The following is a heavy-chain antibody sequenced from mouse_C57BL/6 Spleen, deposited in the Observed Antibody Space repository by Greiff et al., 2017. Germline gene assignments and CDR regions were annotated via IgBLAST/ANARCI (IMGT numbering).Heavy chain of an antibody. J-gene: IGHJ1*03. CDR1: GFTFSDYG. Sequence: EVKLVESGGGLVKPGGSLKLSCAASGFTFSDYGMHWVRQAPEKGLEWVAYISSGSSTIYYADTVKGRFTISRDKAKNTLFLQMTSLRSEDTAMYYCARRYYGSSSFYWYFDVWGTGTTVTVSS. D-gene: IGHD1-1*01. V-gene: IGHV5-17*01. CDR3: ARRYYGSSSFYWYFDV. CDR2: ISSGSSTI.